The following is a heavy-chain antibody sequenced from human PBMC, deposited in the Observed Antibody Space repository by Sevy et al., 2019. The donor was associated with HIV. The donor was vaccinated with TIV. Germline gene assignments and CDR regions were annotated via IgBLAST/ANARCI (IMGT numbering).Heavy chain of an antibody. Sequence: GGSLRLSCAASGFTFITYAMSWVRQAPGKGLEWVSTISGNGGGTYYADSVKGRFTISRDNSKNTLYLQMNSLRAEDTAVYYCAKALRSTATNYYYYDMDVWGRGTTVTVSS. CDR2: ISGNGGGT. D-gene: IGHD2-2*01. CDR3: AKALRSTATNYYYYDMDV. V-gene: IGHV3-23*01. J-gene: IGHJ6*03. CDR1: GFTFITYA.